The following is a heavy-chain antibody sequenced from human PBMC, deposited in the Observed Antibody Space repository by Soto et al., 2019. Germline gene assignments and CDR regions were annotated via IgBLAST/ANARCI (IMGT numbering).Heavy chain of an antibody. V-gene: IGHV3-23*01. CDR1: GFTFSSYA. D-gene: IGHD6-25*01. J-gene: IGHJ3*02. CDR2: ICGSGSSK. CDR3: AKKIGDAARLAGAFDI. Sequence: GGSLRLSCAASGFTFSSYAMNWVRQAPGKGLEWVSAICGSGSSKYYSDSVKGRFTISRDNSKNTLYLQMNSLRAEDASVYDCAKKIGDAARLAGAFDIWGQGTMVTVSS.